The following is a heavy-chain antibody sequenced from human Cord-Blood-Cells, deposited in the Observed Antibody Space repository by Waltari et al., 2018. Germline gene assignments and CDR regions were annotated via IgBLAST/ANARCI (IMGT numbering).Heavy chain of an antibody. CDR1: GYTFTGYY. J-gene: IGHJ3*02. CDR3: ARDQESWEYDAFDI. Sequence: QVQLVQSGAEVKKPGASVKVSCKASGYTFTGYYMHWVRQAPGQRLEGMGWINTNRGGTNYAQKLQGRVTMTRDTSISTAYMELSRLRSYDTAVYYCARDQESWEYDAFDIWGQGTMVTVSS. D-gene: IGHD1-26*01. CDR2: INTNRGGT. V-gene: IGHV1-2*02.